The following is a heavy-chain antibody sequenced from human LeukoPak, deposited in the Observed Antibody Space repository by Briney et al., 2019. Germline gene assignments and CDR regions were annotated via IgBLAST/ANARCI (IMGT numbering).Heavy chain of an antibody. CDR3: ARERDYDSRGYFDY. J-gene: IGHJ4*02. D-gene: IGHD3-22*01. Sequence: GGSLRLSCAASGFTVSSNYMSWVRRAPGKGLEWVSVIYSGGSTYYADSVKGRFTISRDNSKNTLYLQMNSLRAEDTAVYYCARERDYDSRGYFDYWGQGTLVTVSS. V-gene: IGHV3-53*01. CDR2: IYSGGST. CDR1: GFTVSSNY.